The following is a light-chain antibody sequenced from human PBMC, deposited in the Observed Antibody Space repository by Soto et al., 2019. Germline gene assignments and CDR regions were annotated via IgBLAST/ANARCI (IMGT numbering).Light chain of an antibody. Sequence: QSVLTQPPSASGTPGQKVFISCSGSSSNIGGTNYAYWYQQLPGAAPKLLMHSNNLRPSGVPERISGSKFGTAASLAISGLRSEDEAVYYCSSYAGSNTLVFGGGTKVTVL. CDR1: SSNIGGTNY. V-gene: IGLV1-47*02. CDR3: SSYAGSNTLV. J-gene: IGLJ2*01. CDR2: SNN.